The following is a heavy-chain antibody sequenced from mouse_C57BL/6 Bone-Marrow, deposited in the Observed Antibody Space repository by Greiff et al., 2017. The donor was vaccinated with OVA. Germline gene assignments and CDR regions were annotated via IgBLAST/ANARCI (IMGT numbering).Heavy chain of an antibody. V-gene: IGHV2-9-1*01. CDR3: ASILWSFAY. CDR2: IWTGGGT. D-gene: IGHD1-1*02. Sequence: VKLVESGPGLVAPSQSLSITCTVSGFSLTSSAISWVRQPPGKGLEWLGVIWTGGGTNYNSALKSRLSISKDNSKSQVFLKMNSLQTDDTARYYCASILWSFAYWGQGTLVTVSA. J-gene: IGHJ3*01. CDR1: GFSLTSSA.